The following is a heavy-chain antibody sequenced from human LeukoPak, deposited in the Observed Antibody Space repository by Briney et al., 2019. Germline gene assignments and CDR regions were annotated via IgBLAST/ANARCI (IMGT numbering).Heavy chain of an antibody. CDR1: GLTFSSYA. CDR2: ISGSGGST. V-gene: IGHV3-23*01. Sequence: GGSLRLSCAASGLTFSSYAMSWVRQAPGKELEWVSAISGSGGSTYYADSVKGRFTISRDNSKNTLYLQMNSLRAEDTAVYYWAKVGAAATGFPFDYWGQGTLVTVSS. D-gene: IGHD2-15*01. J-gene: IGHJ4*02. CDR3: AKVGAAATGFPFDY.